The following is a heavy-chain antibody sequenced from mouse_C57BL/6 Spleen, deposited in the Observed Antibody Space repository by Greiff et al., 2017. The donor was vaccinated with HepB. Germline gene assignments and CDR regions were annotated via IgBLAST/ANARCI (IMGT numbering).Heavy chain of an antibody. J-gene: IGHJ4*01. Sequence: QVQLKESGAELVRPGASVTLSCKASGYTFTDYEMHWVKQTPVHGLEWIGAIDPETGGTAYNQKFKGKAILTADKSSSTAYMELRSLTSEDSAVYYCTRLTTVVPNYYAMDYWGQGTSVTVSS. CDR3: TRLTTVVPNYYAMDY. CDR1: GYTFTDYE. D-gene: IGHD1-1*01. V-gene: IGHV1-15*01. CDR2: IDPETGGT.